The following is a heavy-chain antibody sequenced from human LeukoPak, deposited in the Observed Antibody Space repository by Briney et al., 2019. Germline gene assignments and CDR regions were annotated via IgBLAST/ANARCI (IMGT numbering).Heavy chain of an antibody. CDR1: GGSMSSSTYY. V-gene: IGHV4-39*07. CDR3: ARAVVTPLHYWFDP. CDR2: ISYSGST. J-gene: IGHJ5*02. D-gene: IGHD4-23*01. Sequence: SETLSLTCTVSGGSMSSSTYYWGWIRQSPGKGPEWIGSISYSGSTYYNPSLKSRVTISVDTSKNQFSLKLSSVTAADTAVYYCARAVVTPLHYWFDPWGQGTLVTVSS.